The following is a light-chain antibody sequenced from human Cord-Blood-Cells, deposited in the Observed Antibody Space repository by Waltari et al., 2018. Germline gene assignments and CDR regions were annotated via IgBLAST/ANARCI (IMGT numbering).Light chain of an antibody. Sequence: QSALTQPAPVPTSPGPSITISCTGTSTDVGGYNYVSWYQQHPGKAPKLMIYDVSNRPSGVSNRFSGSKSGNTASLTISGLQAEDEADYYCSSYTSSSTYVFGTGTKVTVL. CDR3: SSYTSSSTYV. CDR2: DVS. CDR1: STDVGGYNY. J-gene: IGLJ1*01. V-gene: IGLV2-14*01.